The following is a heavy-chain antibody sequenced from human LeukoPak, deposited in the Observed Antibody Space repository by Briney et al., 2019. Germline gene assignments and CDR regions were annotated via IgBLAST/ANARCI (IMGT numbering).Heavy chain of an antibody. CDR1: GGSISSYY. Sequence: PSETLSLTCTVSGGSISSYYWSWIRQPPGKGLEWIGYIYYSGSTNYNLSLKSRVTISVDTSKNQFSLKLSSVTAADTAVYYCARGGITIPSVGYWGQGTLVTVSS. J-gene: IGHJ4*02. CDR2: IYYSGST. V-gene: IGHV4-59*01. D-gene: IGHD3-3*01. CDR3: ARGGITIPSVGY.